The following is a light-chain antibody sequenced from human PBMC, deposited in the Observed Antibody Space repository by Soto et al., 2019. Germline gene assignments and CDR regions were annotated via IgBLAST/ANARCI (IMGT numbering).Light chain of an antibody. Sequence: QPVLTQPASVSGSPGQSITISCTGTSSDVGGYNHVSWYQHSPGKAPKLILFAVSDRPSGVSHRVSGSKSGNTASLTISGLQAEDEADYYCCSYTSLSTVVFGGGTKLTVL. CDR2: AVS. V-gene: IGLV2-14*01. J-gene: IGLJ2*01. CDR3: CSYTSLSTVV. CDR1: SSDVGGYNH.